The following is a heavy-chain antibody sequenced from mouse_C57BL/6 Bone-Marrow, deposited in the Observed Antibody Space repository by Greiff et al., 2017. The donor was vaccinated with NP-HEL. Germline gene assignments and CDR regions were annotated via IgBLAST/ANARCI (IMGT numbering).Heavy chain of an antibody. CDR3: ARGDGHY. D-gene: IGHD1-2*01. V-gene: IGHV3-6*01. Sequence: VQLQQSGPGLVKPSQSLSLTCSVTGYSITSGYYWNWIRQFPGNKLEWMGYISYDGSNNYNPSLKNRISITRDTSKNQFFLKLNSVTTEDTATYYCARGDGHYWGQGTTLTVSS. J-gene: IGHJ2*01. CDR1: GYSITSGYY. CDR2: ISYDGSN.